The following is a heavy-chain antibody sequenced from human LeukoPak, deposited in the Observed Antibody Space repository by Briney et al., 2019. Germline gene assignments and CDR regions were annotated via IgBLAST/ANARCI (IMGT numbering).Heavy chain of an antibody. CDR3: ARYRHLYY. Sequence: PGRSLRLSCAASGFTFSSYAMHWVRQAPGKGLEWVAVISYDGSNKYYTDSVKGRFTVSRDNSKNTLYLQMNSLKAEDTAVYYCARYRHLYYWGQGTLVTVSS. J-gene: IGHJ4*02. D-gene: IGHD3-16*01. CDR1: GFTFSSYA. V-gene: IGHV3-30-3*01. CDR2: ISYDGSNK.